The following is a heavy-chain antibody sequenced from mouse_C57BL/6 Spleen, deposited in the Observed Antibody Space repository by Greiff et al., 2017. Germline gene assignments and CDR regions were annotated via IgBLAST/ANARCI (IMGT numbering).Heavy chain of an antibody. CDR2: IDPSDSYT. J-gene: IGHJ4*01. CDR3: ARSLYSNYAMDY. D-gene: IGHD2-5*01. CDR1: GYTFTSYW. Sequence: QVQLQQPGAELVKPGASVKLSCKASGYTFTSYWMQWVKQRPGQGLEWIGEIDPSDSYTNYNQKFKGKATLTVDTSSSTAYMQLSSLTSEDSAVYYCARSLYSNYAMDYWGQGTSVTVSS. V-gene: IGHV1-50*01.